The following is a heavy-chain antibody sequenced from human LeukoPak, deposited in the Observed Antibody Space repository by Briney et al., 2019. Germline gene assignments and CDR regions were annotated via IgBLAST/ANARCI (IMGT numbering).Heavy chain of an antibody. CDR3: AKEGRYTPRGYFDY. V-gene: IGHV3-30*18. CDR2: ISYDGNEK. Sequence: GGSLRLSCAASGFTFSNYGMHWVRQAPGKVLEWVAVISYDGNEKYYADSVKGRFTISRDNSKNTLYLQMNSLRAEDTAVYYCAKEGRYTPRGYFDYWGQGTLVTVSS. J-gene: IGHJ4*02. D-gene: IGHD1-14*01. CDR1: GFTFSNYG.